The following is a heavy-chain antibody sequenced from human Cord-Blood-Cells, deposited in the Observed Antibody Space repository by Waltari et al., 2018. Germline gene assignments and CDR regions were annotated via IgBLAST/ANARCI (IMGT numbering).Heavy chain of an antibody. CDR3: ARVYSSSWYYYYYGMDV. CDR2: IWYDRSNK. Sequence: QVQLVESGGGVVQPGRSLRLSCAASGFTFSSYGMHWVRQAPGKGLEWVAVIWYDRSNKYYADSVEGRFTISRDNSKNTLYLQMNSLRAEDTAVYYCARVYSSSWYYYYYGMDVWGQGTTVTVSS. V-gene: IGHV3-33*01. D-gene: IGHD6-13*01. J-gene: IGHJ6*02. CDR1: GFTFSSYG.